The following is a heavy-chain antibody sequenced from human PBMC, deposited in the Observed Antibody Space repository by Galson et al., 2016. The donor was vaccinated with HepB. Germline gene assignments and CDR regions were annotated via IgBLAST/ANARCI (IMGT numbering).Heavy chain of an antibody. Sequence: SLRLSCAASGFNFRTYPMHWVRQTPGKGLEWVAVISYDGEVEWYADSVKGRFTISRDNSKNRVYLQMNSLRPDDTAVYYCAKDLAMGDSTGWYDYWGQGTLVTVSS. D-gene: IGHD6-19*01. J-gene: IGHJ4*02. CDR2: ISYDGEVE. V-gene: IGHV3-30*04. CDR3: AKDLAMGDSTGWYDY. CDR1: GFNFRTYP.